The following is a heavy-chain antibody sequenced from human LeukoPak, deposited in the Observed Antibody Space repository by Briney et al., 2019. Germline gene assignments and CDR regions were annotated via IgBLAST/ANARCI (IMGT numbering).Heavy chain of an antibody. V-gene: IGHV3-64D*09. CDR1: GFTFSTYA. CDR2: INTNGDST. J-gene: IGHJ4*02. D-gene: IGHD3-10*01. Sequence: PGGSLRLSCSASGFTFSTYAMHWVRQAPGKGLEYVSAINTNGDSTYNADSVQGRFTISRDNSKNTLYLQMSSLRTEDTAVYYCVKDLRGGGYYTSFDYWGQGTLVTVSS. CDR3: VKDLRGGGYYTSFDY.